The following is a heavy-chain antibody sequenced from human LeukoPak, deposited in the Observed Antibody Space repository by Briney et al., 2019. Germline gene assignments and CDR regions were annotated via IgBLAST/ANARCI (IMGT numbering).Heavy chain of an antibody. D-gene: IGHD3-22*01. J-gene: IGHJ4*02. CDR1: GFTFSTYA. CDR3: AKFDYDSSGFYSHFDC. CDR2: ISGSDGLP. V-gene: IGHV3-23*01. Sequence: GGSLRLFCAASGFTFSTYAMSWVRQAPGKGLEWVSSISGSDGLPYYADSVKGRFTISRDNSKSTLYLQMNSLRAEDTAVYYCAKFDYDSSGFYSHFDCWGQGTLVTVSS.